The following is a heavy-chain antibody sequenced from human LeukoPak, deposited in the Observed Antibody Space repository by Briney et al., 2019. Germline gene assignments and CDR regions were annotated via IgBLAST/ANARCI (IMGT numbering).Heavy chain of an antibody. Sequence: SETLSLTCTVSGYSISSGYYWGWIRQPPGKGLEWIGSIYHRGSTYYNPSLKSRVTISVDTSKNQSSLKLSSVTAADTAVYYCASCTIFGVVIQNWGQGTLVTVSS. CDR2: IYHRGST. CDR1: GYSISSGYY. V-gene: IGHV4-38-2*02. CDR3: ASCTIFGVVIQN. D-gene: IGHD3-3*01. J-gene: IGHJ4*02.